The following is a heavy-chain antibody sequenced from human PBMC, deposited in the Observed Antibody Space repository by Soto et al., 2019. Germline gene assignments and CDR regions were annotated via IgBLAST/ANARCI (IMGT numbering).Heavy chain of an antibody. CDR3: GSVFEY. CDR1: GFIFTNYW. V-gene: IGHV3-74*01. CDR2: ITHDGSGT. J-gene: IGHJ4*01. Sequence: GGSLRLSCAASGFIFTNYWMHWVRQVPGRGLVWVSGITHDGSGTKYADSVKGRFTISRDNAKNTVYLQMNSLRPEDTAVYYCGSVFEYWGRGTLVTSPQ.